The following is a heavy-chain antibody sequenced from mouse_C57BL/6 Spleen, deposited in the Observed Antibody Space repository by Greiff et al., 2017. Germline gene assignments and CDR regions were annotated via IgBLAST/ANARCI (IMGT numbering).Heavy chain of an antibody. J-gene: IGHJ3*01. CDR2: IDPSDSYT. CDR3: ARSGSSSGSWFAY. D-gene: IGHD3-2*02. CDR1: GYTFTSYW. Sequence: QVQLQQPGAELVMPGASVKLSCKASGYTFTSYWMHWVKQRPGQGLEWIGEIDPSDSYTNYNQKFKGKSTLTVDKSSSTAYMQLSSLTSEDSAVYYCARSGSSSGSWFAYWGQGTLVTVSA. V-gene: IGHV1-69*01.